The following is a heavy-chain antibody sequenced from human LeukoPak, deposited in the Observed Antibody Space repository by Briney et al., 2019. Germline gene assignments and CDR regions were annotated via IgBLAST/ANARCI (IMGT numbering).Heavy chain of an antibody. CDR1: GGSISSSSYY. D-gene: IGHD5-24*01. Sequence: PSETLSLTCTVSGGSISSSSYYWGWIRQPPGKGLEWIGYIYYSGSTNYNPSLKSRVTISVDTSKNQFSLKVSSVTAADTAVYYCARSRDGYNYYYYYGMDVWGQGTTVTVSS. J-gene: IGHJ6*02. CDR3: ARSRDGYNYYYYYGMDV. V-gene: IGHV4-61*05. CDR2: IYYSGST.